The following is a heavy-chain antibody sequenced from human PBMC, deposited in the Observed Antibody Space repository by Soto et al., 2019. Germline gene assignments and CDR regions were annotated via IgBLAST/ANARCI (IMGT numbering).Heavy chain of an antibody. Sequence: SETLSLTCTVSGGSINSAGHSWSWIRQPAGKGLEWIGRIYTSGSTNYNPSLKSRVTMSVDTSKNQFSPKLSSVTAADTAVYYCARSPRGNSFDPWGQGTLVTVSS. V-gene: IGHV4-61*02. D-gene: IGHD3-10*01. CDR1: GGSINSAGHS. CDR2: IYTSGST. J-gene: IGHJ5*02. CDR3: ARSPRGNSFDP.